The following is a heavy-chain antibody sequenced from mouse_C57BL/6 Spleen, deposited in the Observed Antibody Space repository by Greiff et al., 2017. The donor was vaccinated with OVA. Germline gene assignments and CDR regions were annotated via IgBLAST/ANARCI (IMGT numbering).Heavy chain of an antibody. J-gene: IGHJ3*01. CDR2: ISSGSSTI. CDR1: GFTFSDYG. CDR3: ARPYYYGSSSVAY. V-gene: IGHV5-17*01. Sequence: EVQGVESGGGLVKPGGSLKLSCAASGFTFSDYGMHWVRQAPEKGLEWVAYISSGSSTIYYADTVKGRFTISRDNAKNTLFLQMTSLRSEDTAMYYCARPYYYGSSSVAYWGQGTLVTVSA. D-gene: IGHD1-1*01.